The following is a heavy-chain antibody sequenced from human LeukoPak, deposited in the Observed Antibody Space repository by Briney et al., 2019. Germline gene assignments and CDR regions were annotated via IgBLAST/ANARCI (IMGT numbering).Heavy chain of an antibody. CDR1: GFTFSSYA. CDR2: MTRTGTT. V-gene: IGHV3-23*01. J-gene: IGHJ4*02. Sequence: PGGSLRLSCAASGFTFSSYAMSWVRQAPGKGLERVSVMTRTGTTYYADSVKDRFTISRDNSKNTLYLQMNSLRAEDTAVYSCAKDAVAPGSGGDYFDYWGQGTLVTVSS. CDR3: AKDAVAPGSGGDYFDY. D-gene: IGHD3-10*01.